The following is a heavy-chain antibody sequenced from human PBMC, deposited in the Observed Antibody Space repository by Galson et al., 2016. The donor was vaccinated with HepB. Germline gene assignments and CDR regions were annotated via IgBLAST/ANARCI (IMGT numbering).Heavy chain of an antibody. CDR1: EFTVSDHY. Sequence: SLRLSCAASEFTVSDHYIDWVRQAPGKGLEWIGRSRNKANSYSTEYAASVQGRFTISRDDSQNSLYLQMNSLKTEDTAVYYCSRYRTSGGGMDVWGQGATVTVSS. V-gene: IGHV3-72*01. CDR3: SRYRTSGGGMDV. J-gene: IGHJ6*02. D-gene: IGHD3-16*01. CDR2: SRNKANSYST.